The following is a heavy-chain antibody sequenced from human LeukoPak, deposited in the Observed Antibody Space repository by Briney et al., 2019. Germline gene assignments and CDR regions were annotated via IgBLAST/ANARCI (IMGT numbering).Heavy chain of an antibody. D-gene: IGHD2-2*01. CDR3: ARGYCSSTSCYPYYYYGMDV. V-gene: IGHV4-30-4*01. Sequence: SETLSLTCTVSGGSISSGDYYWSWIRQPPGNGLDWIGYIYYSGSTYYHPSLKSRVTISVDTSKNQFSLKLSSVTAADTAVYYCARGYCSSTSCYPYYYYGMDVWGKGTTVTVSS. CDR1: GGSISSGDYY. J-gene: IGHJ6*04. CDR2: IYYSGST.